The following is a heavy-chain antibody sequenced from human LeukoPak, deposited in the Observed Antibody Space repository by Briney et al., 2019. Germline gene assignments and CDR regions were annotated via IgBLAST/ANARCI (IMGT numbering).Heavy chain of an antibody. Sequence: GRSLRLSCAASGLTFRNYGMHWVRQAPGKGLEWVAVIWYDGSNQYYVDSVKGRFTVSRDNAKNTLHLQMNSLRAEDTAVYYCATDRNSGKYYDYWGQGTLVTVSS. D-gene: IGHD1-26*01. CDR1: GLTFRNYG. V-gene: IGHV3-33*01. J-gene: IGHJ4*02. CDR3: ATDRNSGKYYDY. CDR2: IWYDGSNQ.